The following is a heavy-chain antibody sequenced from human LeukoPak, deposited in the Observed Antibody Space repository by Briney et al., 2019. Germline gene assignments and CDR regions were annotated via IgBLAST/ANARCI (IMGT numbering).Heavy chain of an antibody. J-gene: IGHJ4*02. V-gene: IGHV3-64*01. CDR1: GFTFSSYA. D-gene: IGHD3-10*01. CDR2: ISSNGGST. Sequence: GGSLRLSCAASGFTFSSYAMHWVRQAPGKGLEYVSAISSNGGSTYYANSVRGRFTISRDNSKNTLYLQMGSLRAEDMAVYYCARAVLLWFGELGYYFDYWGQGTLVTVSS. CDR3: ARAVLLWFGELGYYFDY.